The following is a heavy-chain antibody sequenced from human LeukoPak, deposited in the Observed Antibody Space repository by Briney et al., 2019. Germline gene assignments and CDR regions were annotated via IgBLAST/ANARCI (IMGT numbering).Heavy chain of an antibody. Sequence: PSETLSLTCTVSGGSISSGSYYWSWIRQPAGKGLEWIGRIYTSGSTNYNPSLKSRVTISVDTSKNQFSLKLSSVTAADTAVYYCARGQTYYDFWSVYYTLGWFDPWGQGTLVTVSS. CDR1: GGSISSGSYY. V-gene: IGHV4-61*02. CDR2: IYTSGST. D-gene: IGHD3-3*01. CDR3: ARGQTYYDFWSVYYTLGWFDP. J-gene: IGHJ5*02.